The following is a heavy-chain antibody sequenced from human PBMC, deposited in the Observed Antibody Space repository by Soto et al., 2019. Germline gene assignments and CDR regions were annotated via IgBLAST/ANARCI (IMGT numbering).Heavy chain of an antibody. J-gene: IGHJ6*03. V-gene: IGHV3-21*01. CDR1: GFTFSSYA. D-gene: IGHD7-27*01. CDR2: ISSSSVI. Sequence: GGSLRLSCAASGFTFSSYAMSWVRQAPGKGLGWVSAISSSSVIDYADSVKGRFTVSRDNARNSLYLQMNSLRAEDTAVYYCARDLSWGSNWYYYMDVWGKGTTVTVSS. CDR3: ARDLSWGSNWYYYMDV.